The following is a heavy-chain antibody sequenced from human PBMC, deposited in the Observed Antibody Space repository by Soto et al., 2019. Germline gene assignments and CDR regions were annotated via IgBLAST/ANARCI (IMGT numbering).Heavy chain of an antibody. Sequence: EVQLVESGGGLVQPGRSLRLSCAASGFTFDDYAMHWVRQAPGKGLEWVSGISWNSGSIGYADSVKGRFTISRDIAKNSLYLQMNSLRAEDTALYYCSKDNPAQYSSGWYGFDYWGQGTLVTVSS. V-gene: IGHV3-9*01. D-gene: IGHD6-19*01. J-gene: IGHJ4*02. CDR3: SKDNPAQYSSGWYGFDY. CDR1: GFTFDDYA. CDR2: ISWNSGSI.